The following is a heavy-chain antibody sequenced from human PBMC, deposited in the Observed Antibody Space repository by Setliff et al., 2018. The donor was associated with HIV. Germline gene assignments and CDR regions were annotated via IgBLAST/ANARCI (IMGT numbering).Heavy chain of an antibody. Sequence: GESLKISCKGSGYSFTSYWIGWVRQMPGKGLEWMGIIHPSDSNTRYSPSFRGQVTISADKSISTAYLQWSSLKASDTALYYCASSITVAAGRSHYYYAMDVWGQGTTVTVSS. CDR2: IHPSDSNT. V-gene: IGHV5-51*01. CDR3: ASSITVAAGRSHYYYAMDV. CDR1: GYSFTSYW. J-gene: IGHJ6*02. D-gene: IGHD2-15*01.